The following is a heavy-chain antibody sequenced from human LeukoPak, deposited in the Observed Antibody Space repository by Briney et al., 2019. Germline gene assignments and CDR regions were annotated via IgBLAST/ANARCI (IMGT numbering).Heavy chain of an antibody. V-gene: IGHV1-18*01. CDR2: ISAYNGNT. CDR3: GVVPSLFDI. D-gene: IGHD3-3*01. Sequence: ASVMVSCKASGYSYTSYGIGWVGQAPGQGLELMGRISAYNGNTNYAQTLHGRVTMTTDTSTSTVYMELRSLRSDDTAVYYCGVVPSLFDIWGQGTMVTVSS. CDR1: GYSYTSYG. J-gene: IGHJ3*02.